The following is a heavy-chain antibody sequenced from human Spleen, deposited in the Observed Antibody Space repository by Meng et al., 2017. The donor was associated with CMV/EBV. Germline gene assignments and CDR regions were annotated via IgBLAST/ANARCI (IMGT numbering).Heavy chain of an antibody. CDR3: AKDLSGGVMGFDS. J-gene: IGHJ5*01. D-gene: IGHD3-16*01. Sequence: GGSLRLSCVASGFGFSSYAMSWVRQAPGKGLEWVSTITSGGGSAYHADSVKGRFTISRDNSKNTLYLHLNSLRGDDTAIYYCAKDLSGGVMGFDSWGQGTLVTVSS. V-gene: IGHV3-23*01. CDR2: ITSGGGSA. CDR1: GFGFSSYA.